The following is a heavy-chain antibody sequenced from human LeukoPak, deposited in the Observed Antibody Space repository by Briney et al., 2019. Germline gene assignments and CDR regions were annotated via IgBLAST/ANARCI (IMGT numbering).Heavy chain of an antibody. V-gene: IGHV3-53*04. Sequence: GGSLRLSCAASGFTVSSNYMSWVRQAPGKGLEWVLVIYSGGSTYYADSVKGRFTISRHNSKNTLYLQMNSLRAEDTAVYYCAREARYPNYYYYYGMDVWGQGTTVTVSS. CDR3: AREARYPNYYYYYGMDV. D-gene: IGHD1-26*01. J-gene: IGHJ6*02. CDR1: GFTVSSNY. CDR2: IYSGGST.